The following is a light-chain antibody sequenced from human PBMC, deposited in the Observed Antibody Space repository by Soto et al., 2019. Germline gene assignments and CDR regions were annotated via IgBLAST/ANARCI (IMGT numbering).Light chain of an antibody. V-gene: IGKV3-20*01. CDR2: GAS. J-gene: IGKJ1*01. CDR3: QQYGSSPPWT. Sequence: EIVLTQSPGTLSLSPGERVTLSCRASPSVSSSYLAWYQQKPGQAPRLLFYGASRRATGIPDRFSGGQSGTDFTLTISRLEPEDFAVYYCQQYGSSPPWTFGQGTKVDIK. CDR1: PSVSSSY.